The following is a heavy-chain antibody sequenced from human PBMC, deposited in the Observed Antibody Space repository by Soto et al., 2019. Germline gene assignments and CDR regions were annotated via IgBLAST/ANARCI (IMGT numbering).Heavy chain of an antibody. D-gene: IGHD2-2*02. CDR2: IVGSGGST. CDR3: AKLSRIVVVPAAIVE. CDR1: GFTFSSYA. Sequence: GGSLRLSCAASGFTFSSYAMNWVRQAPGKGLEWVSAIVGSGGSTYYADSVKGRFTISRDNSKNTLYLQMNSLRAEDTAVYYCAKLSRIVVVPAAIVEWGQGTLVTVSS. J-gene: IGHJ4*02. V-gene: IGHV3-23*01.